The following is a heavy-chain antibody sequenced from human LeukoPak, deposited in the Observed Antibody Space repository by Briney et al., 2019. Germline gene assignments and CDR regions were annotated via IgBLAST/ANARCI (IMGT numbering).Heavy chain of an antibody. CDR3: ARDITSSWYDY. CDR2: IAGSGSAM. D-gene: IGHD6-13*01. Sequence: GGSLRLSCAASGFTFSTYSMNWVRQAPGKGLEWLASIAGSGSAMDYADSVKGRFTISRDNSKNTLFLQMDSLRAEDTALYYCARDITSSWYDYWGQGTLVTVSS. V-gene: IGHV3-21*01. J-gene: IGHJ4*02. CDR1: GFTFSTYS.